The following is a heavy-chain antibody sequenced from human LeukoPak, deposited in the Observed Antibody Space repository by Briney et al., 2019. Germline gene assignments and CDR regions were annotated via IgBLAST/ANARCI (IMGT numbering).Heavy chain of an antibody. CDR2: VSGNNGNT. Sequence: GASVKVSCKASGYTFTTYGISWVRQAPGQGLEWMGWVSGNNGNTNYAQKLQGRVTMTTDTSTNTAYMELRSLRSDDTAVYYWARDFYHSGTNWYDVFDVWGQGTMVTVS. J-gene: IGHJ3*01. D-gene: IGHD1-1*01. CDR3: ARDFYHSGTNWYDVFDV. CDR1: GYTFTTYG. V-gene: IGHV1-18*01.